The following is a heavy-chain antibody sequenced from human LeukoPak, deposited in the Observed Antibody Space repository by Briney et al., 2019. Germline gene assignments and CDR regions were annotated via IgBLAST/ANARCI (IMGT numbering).Heavy chain of an antibody. V-gene: IGHV3-66*01. CDR2: IYSGGST. CDR1: GLTVSSKY. J-gene: IGHJ4*02. CDR3: ASITMVRVIDGKPFDY. Sequence: GGSLRLSCAASGLTVSSKYMSWVRQAPGKGLEWVSIIYSGGSTDYADSVKGRFTISRDNSKNTLYLQMNSLRVEDTAVYYCASITMVRVIDGKPFDYWGQGTLVTVSS. D-gene: IGHD3-10*01.